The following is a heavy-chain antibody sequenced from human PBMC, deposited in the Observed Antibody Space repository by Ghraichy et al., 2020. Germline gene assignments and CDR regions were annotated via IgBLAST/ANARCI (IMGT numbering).Heavy chain of an antibody. CDR2: IYYSGST. J-gene: IGHJ4*02. D-gene: IGHD3-3*01. V-gene: IGHV4-61*01. CDR1: GGSVSSGSYY. CDR3: ARTHYDFWSGPRYFDY. Sequence: SETLSLTCTVSGGSVSSGSYYWSWIRQPPGKGLEWIGYIYYSGSTNYNPSLKSRVTISVDTSKNQFSLKLSSVTAADTAVYYCARTHYDFWSGPRYFDYWGQGTLVTVSS.